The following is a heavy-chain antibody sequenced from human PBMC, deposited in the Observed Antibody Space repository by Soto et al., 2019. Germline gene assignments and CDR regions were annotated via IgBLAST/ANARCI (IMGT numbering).Heavy chain of an antibody. D-gene: IGHD3-10*01. J-gene: IGHJ3*02. CDR1: GGSISSGGYY. V-gene: IGHV4-31*03. CDR2: IYYSGST. CDR3: ARGGDYYGSRSYAFDI. Sequence: SETLSLTCTVSGGSISSGGYYWSWIRQHPGKGLEWIGYIYYSGSTYYNPSLKSRVTISVDTSKNQFSLKLSSVTAAVTAVYYCARGGDYYGSRSYAFDIWGQGTMVTVSS.